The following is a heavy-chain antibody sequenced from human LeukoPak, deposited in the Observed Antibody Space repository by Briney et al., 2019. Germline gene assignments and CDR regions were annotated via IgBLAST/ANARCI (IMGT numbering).Heavy chain of an antibody. D-gene: IGHD3-10*01. CDR3: AREIWFGELTQDY. V-gene: IGHV4-34*01. Sequence: SETLSLTCAVYGGSFSGYYWSWLRQPPGKGLEWIGEINHSGSTNYNPSLKSRVTISVDTSKNQFSLKLSSVTAADTAVYYCAREIWFGELTQDYWGQGTLVTVSS. CDR1: GGSFSGYY. CDR2: INHSGST. J-gene: IGHJ4*02.